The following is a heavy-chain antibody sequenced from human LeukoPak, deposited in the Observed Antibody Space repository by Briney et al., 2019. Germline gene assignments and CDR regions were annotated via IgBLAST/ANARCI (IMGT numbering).Heavy chain of an antibody. J-gene: IGHJ3*02. Sequence: QPGGSLRLSCAASGFTFSSYAMSWVRQAPGKGLEWVSAISGSGGSTYYADSVKGRFTISRDNSKNTLYLQMNSLRAEDTAVYYCAKDLSVLLWFGELFVDAFDIWGQGTMVTVSS. V-gene: IGHV3-23*01. D-gene: IGHD3-10*01. CDR3: AKDLSVLLWFGELFVDAFDI. CDR2: ISGSGGST. CDR1: GFTFSSYA.